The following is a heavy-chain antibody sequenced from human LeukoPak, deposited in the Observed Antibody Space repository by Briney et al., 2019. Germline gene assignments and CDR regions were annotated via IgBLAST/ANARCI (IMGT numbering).Heavy chain of an antibody. CDR2: ISAGSSTI. CDR3: ARDNPIGFGQLSARDY. J-gene: IGHJ4*02. D-gene: IGHD3-10*01. Sequence: GGSLRLSCAASGFTFSTYSMNWVRQAPGKGLEWVSYISAGSSTIYYADSVRGRFTISRDNAKNSLYLQMNSLRDEDTAVYYCARDNPIGFGQLSARDYWGQGTLVTVPS. CDR1: GFTFSTYS. V-gene: IGHV3-48*02.